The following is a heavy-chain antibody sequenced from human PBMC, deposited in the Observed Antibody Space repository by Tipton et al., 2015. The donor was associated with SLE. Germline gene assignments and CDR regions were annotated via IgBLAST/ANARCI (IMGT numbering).Heavy chain of an antibody. CDR1: GGTFSSYT. CDR2: IIPILGIA. D-gene: IGHD1-26*01. CDR3: ASRGMWELNYFDY. J-gene: IGHJ4*02. Sequence: QSGAEVKKPGSSVKVSCKASGGTFSSYTISWVRQAPGQGLEWMGRIIPILGIANYAQKFQGRVTITADKSTSTAYMELSSLRSEDTAVYYCASRGMWELNYFDYWGQGTLVTVSS. V-gene: IGHV1-69*02.